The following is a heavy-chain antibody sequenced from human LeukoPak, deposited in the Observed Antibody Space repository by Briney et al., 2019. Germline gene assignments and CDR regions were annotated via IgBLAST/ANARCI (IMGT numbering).Heavy chain of an antibody. V-gene: IGHV3-66*01. CDR1: GFTFSSYS. D-gene: IGHD3-9*01. Sequence: GGSLRLSCAASGFTFSSYSMNWVRQAPGKGLEWVSVVYSDGSTYYADSVKGRFTISRDNSKNTVYLQMKSLRAEDTAVYYCARGETGDILTGYYITPPSTPFDYWGQGTLVTVSS. J-gene: IGHJ4*02. CDR3: ARGETGDILTGYYITPPSTPFDY. CDR2: VYSDGST.